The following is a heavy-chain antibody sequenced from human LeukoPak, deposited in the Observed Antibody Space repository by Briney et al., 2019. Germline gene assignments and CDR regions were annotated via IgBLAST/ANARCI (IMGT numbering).Heavy chain of an antibody. Sequence: GESLKISCKGSGYSFTSQWIAWVRQMSGKGLEWMGFFYLGGSDTRYRPSLQGQVTFSADKSINTAYLEWSSLKASDTAMYYYATNSLHHAYDIWGQGTTVTVSP. D-gene: IGHD2-21*01. V-gene: IGHV5-51*01. J-gene: IGHJ3*02. CDR2: FYLGGSDT. CDR3: ATNSLHHAYDI. CDR1: GYSFTSQW.